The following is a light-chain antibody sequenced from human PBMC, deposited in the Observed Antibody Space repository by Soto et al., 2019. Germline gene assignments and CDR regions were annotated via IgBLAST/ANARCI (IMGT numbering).Light chain of an antibody. J-gene: IGLJ2*01. V-gene: IGLV2-14*01. CDR1: SSDVGGYDY. Sequence: QSALTQPASLSGSPGQTITISSTGTSSDVGGYDYVSWYQQHPGEAPKLMIYGVRYRPSGVSNRFSASKSDNTASLTISGLQAEDEADYYCSSYTSGSALTFGGGTKLTVL. CDR2: GVR. CDR3: SSYTSGSALT.